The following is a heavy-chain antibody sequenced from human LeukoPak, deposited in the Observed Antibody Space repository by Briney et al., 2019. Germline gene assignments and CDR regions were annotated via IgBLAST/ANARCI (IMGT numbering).Heavy chain of an antibody. J-gene: IGHJ4*02. CDR2: IKQDGSEK. D-gene: IGHD1-26*01. V-gene: IGHV3-7*01. CDR3: AIRSGISGSYSFDY. CDR1: GFTFSSYW. Sequence: SGGSLRLSYAASGFTFSSYWMSWVRQAPGKGLEWVANIKQDGSEKYYVDSVKGRFTISRDNAKNSLYLQMNSLRAEDTAVYYCAIRSGISGSYSFDYWGQGTLVTVSS.